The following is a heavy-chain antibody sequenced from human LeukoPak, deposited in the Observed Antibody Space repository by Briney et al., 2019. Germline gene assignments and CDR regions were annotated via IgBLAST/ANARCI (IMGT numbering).Heavy chain of an antibody. D-gene: IGHD3-3*01. CDR1: GGSIRSSGHN. Sequence: PSETLSLTCTVSGGSIRSSGHNWDWIRQPPGKGLEYIGSIFYSGNTYYNPSLKSRVTISVDTSKNQFSLKLSSVTAADTAVYYCARRPKQPGFWSGYVDHWGQGTLVTVSS. CDR3: ARRPKQPGFWSGYVDH. J-gene: IGHJ4*02. V-gene: IGHV4-39*01. CDR2: IFYSGNT.